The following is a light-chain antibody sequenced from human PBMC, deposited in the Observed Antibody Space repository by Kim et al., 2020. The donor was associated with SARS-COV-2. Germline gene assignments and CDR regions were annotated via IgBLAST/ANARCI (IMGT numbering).Light chain of an antibody. V-gene: IGLV4-69*01. CDR1: SGHSSYA. CDR2: LNSDGSH. Sequence: QLVLTQSTSASASLGASVKLTCTLSSGHSSYAIAWHQQQPEKGPRYLMKLNSDGSHSKGDGIPDRFSGSSSGAERYLTISSLQSEDEADYYCQTWGTGMVFGGGTKLTVL. J-gene: IGLJ2*01. CDR3: QTWGTGMV.